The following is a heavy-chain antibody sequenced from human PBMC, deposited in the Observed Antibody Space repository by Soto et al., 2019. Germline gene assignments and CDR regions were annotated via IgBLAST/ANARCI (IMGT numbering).Heavy chain of an antibody. D-gene: IGHD6-13*01. CDR3: AEDPVVSSTSSWFYFDY. Sequence: EVQLLESGGGLVQPGGSLRLSCAASGFIFTNYAMNWVRQAPGKGLEWVSSISGSGGSVYYADSVKGRFTISRDNSENTLYLQMSSLRADDAAVYYCAEDPVVSSTSSWFYFDYWGRGTLVTVSS. CDR2: ISGSGGSV. CDR1: GFIFTNYA. J-gene: IGHJ4*02. V-gene: IGHV3-23*01.